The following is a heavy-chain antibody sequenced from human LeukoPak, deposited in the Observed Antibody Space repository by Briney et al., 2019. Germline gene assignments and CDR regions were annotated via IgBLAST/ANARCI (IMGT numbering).Heavy chain of an antibody. CDR3: ARVVYNYNWHAFDS. Sequence: GGSLRLSCAASGFTFSSYTKHWVRQAPGKGLEYVSAISSNGGSTFYANSVKGRFTISRDNSKNTLYLQMGSLRTEDMAVYYCARVVYNYNWHAFDSWGQGTLVTVSS. J-gene: IGHJ4*02. D-gene: IGHD1-1*01. CDR1: GFTFSSYT. CDR2: ISSNGGST. V-gene: IGHV3-64*01.